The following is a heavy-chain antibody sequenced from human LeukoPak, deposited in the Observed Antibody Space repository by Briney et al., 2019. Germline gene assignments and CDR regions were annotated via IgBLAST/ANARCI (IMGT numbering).Heavy chain of an antibody. Sequence: SETLSLTCTVSGGSISSYYWSWIRQPPGKGLEWIGYIYYSGSTNYNPSLKSRVTISVDTSKNQFSLKLNSVTAADTAVYYCAKDGGVRGPDYYYYMDVWGKGTTVTISS. CDR1: GGSISSYY. CDR2: IYYSGST. D-gene: IGHD3-10*01. J-gene: IGHJ6*03. CDR3: AKDGGVRGPDYYYYMDV. V-gene: IGHV4-59*01.